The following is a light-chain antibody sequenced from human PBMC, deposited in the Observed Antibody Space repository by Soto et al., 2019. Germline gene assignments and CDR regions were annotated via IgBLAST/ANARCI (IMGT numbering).Light chain of an antibody. J-gene: IGKJ1*01. CDR1: QTIYSY. CDR3: QQIYTPHRK. CDR2: GAS. Sequence: DIQMTQSPSSLSASVGDRVTITCRASQTIYSYVNWYQQKPGKAPNLLIYGASSLQSGVPSRFSGSGSGTDFTLTVSSLQPDDFETYYSQQIYTPHRKFGQGTKVDI. V-gene: IGKV1-39*01.